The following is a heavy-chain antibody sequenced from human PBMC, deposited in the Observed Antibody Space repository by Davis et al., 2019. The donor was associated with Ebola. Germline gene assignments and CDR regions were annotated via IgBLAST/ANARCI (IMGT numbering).Heavy chain of an antibody. CDR2: SRNKAKGYTT. V-gene: IGHV3-72*01. D-gene: IGHD3-10*01. CDR1: GFTFSDYY. J-gene: IGHJ4*02. CDR3: ARDASSDY. Sequence: GGSLRLSCAASGFTFSDYYVDWVRQAPGKGLEWVGRSRNKAKGYTTNYAASVKGSFTISRDDSKNSVYLQMNSQKIEDSAVYYCARDASSDYWGQGTLVTVSS.